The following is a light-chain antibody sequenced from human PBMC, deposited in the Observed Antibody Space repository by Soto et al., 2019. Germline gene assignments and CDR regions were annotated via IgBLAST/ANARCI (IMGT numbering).Light chain of an antibody. J-gene: IGLJ1*01. CDR1: SSDVGGYNY. CDR2: DVS. CDR3: SSYTSSSPFV. Sequence: QSVLTQPASVSGSPGQSITISCTGTSSDVGGYNYVSWYQQLPGKAPKLMIYDVSNRPSGVSNRFSGSKSGNTASLTISWLQAEDEADYYCSSYTSSSPFVFGTGTKVTVL. V-gene: IGLV2-14*01.